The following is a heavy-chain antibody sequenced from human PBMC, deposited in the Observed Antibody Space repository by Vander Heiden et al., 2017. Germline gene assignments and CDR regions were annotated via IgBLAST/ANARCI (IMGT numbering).Heavy chain of an antibody. CDR1: GFTLSSYA. V-gene: IGHV3-23*01. Sequence: VQLLESVGGFIKPGATLRLSCSASGFTLSSYAMSWVRQAPGKGLEWVSGFSGSSSDTYYADCVKGRFTISRDNSRNTLYLQMNSLRGGDTAVYYCAKEWGYSGYDPFDYWGQGTLVTVSS. CDR2: FSGSSSDT. D-gene: IGHD5-12*01. CDR3: AKEWGYSGYDPFDY. J-gene: IGHJ4*02.